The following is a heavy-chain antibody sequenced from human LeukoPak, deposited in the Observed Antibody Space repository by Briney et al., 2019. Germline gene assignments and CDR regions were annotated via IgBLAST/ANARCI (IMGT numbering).Heavy chain of an antibody. D-gene: IGHD3-22*01. CDR1: GGSISSGGYY. CDR3: ARRQLHYDYIDY. V-gene: IGHV4-39*07. CDR2: INHSGST. Sequence: PSETLSLTCTVSGGSISSGGYYWSWIRQHPGTGLEWIGEINHSGSTNYNPSLKSRVTISVDTSKNQFSLKLSSVTAADTAVYYCARRQLHYDYIDYWGQGTLVTVSS. J-gene: IGHJ4*02.